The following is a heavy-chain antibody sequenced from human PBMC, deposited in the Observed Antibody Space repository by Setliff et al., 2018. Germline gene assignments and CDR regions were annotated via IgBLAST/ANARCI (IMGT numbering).Heavy chain of an antibody. CDR3: ARTGTYRYFDY. Sequence: SETLSLTCTVSGGSVNSGYDNWNWLRQPAGKGLEWIGHINRRGSTNFSPSLKSRVTISLDTSKNQFSLRLNSVTAADTAVYYCARTGTYRYFDYWGRGTLVTVSS. D-gene: IGHD1-1*01. J-gene: IGHJ4*02. CDR2: INRRGST. V-gene: IGHV4-61*09. CDR1: GGSVNSGYDN.